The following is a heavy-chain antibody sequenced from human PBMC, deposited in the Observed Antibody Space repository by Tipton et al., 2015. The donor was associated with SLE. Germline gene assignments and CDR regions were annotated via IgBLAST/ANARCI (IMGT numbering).Heavy chain of an antibody. CDR2: IYYSGST. V-gene: IGHV4-59*08. CDR1: GGSISSHY. CDR3: ARGSGDGSGSYDSWVDP. J-gene: IGHJ5*02. Sequence: TLSLTCTVSGGSISSHYWGWIRPPPGKGLEWIGYIYYSGSTNYNPPLKSRVTLSVDTSKNQFSLKLSSVTAAVTAVYYCARGSGDGSGSYDSWVDPWGQGTLGTVSS. D-gene: IGHD3-10*01.